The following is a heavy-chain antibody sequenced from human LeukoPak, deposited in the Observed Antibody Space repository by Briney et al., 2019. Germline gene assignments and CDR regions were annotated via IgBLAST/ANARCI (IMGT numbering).Heavy chain of an antibody. CDR1: ELTFRNYA. D-gene: IGHD2-2*01. V-gene: IGHV3-23*01. CDR2: ISADGAST. CDR3: ARRPAIFMDGVYYYSMDV. J-gene: IGHJ6*02. Sequence: PGGSLRLSCAASELTFRNYAMTWVRQAPGKGLEWVSTISADGASTFYADSVRGRFTISRDNSENTLYLQMDSLRAEDTAVYYCARRPAIFMDGVYYYSMDVWGQGTTVTVSS.